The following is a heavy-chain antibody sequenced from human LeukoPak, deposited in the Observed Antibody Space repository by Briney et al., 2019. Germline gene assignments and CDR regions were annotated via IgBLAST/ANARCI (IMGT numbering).Heavy chain of an antibody. CDR1: GFTFDDYA. CDR2: ISWNSGSI. J-gene: IGHJ4*02. V-gene: IGHV3-9*01. CDR3: AKGHRNYYDSSGPFDY. D-gene: IGHD3-22*01. Sequence: GGSLRLSCAASGFTFDDYAMPWVRQAPGKGLEWVSGISWNSGSIGYADSVKGRFTISRDNAKNSLYLQMNSLRAEDTALYYCAKGHRNYYDSSGPFDYWGQGTLVTVSS.